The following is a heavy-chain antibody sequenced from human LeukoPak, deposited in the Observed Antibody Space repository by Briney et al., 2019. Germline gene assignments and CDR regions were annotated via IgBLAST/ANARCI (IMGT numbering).Heavy chain of an antibody. CDR3: ARRRYWYAD. CDR1: GGSISSYY. V-gene: IGHV4-59*08. CDR2: IYYSGRT. J-gene: IGHJ5*02. Sequence: SETLSLTCTVSGGSISSYYWSWIRQPPGKGLEWIGYIYYSGRTNYNPSLKSRVTISVDTSKNQFSLKLSSVTAADTAVYYCARRRYWYADWGQGTLVTVSP.